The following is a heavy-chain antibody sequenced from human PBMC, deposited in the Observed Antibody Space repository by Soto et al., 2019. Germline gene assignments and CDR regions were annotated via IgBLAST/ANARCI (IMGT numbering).Heavy chain of an antibody. V-gene: IGHV1-2*02. D-gene: IGHD3-3*01. J-gene: IGHJ3*02. CDR2: INPATGAA. CDR3: ARGGGVGVAGSAAFDM. Sequence: QLHLVQSGAVVKKPGASVTVSCSASGYPVTASYMHWVRQAPGRGLEWMGGINPATGAAKYTQTFQCRVTMTRDTSTSTVFMELGGLTSEDTAVFYWARGGGVGVAGSAAFDMWGQGTLVTVSS. CDR1: GYPVTASY.